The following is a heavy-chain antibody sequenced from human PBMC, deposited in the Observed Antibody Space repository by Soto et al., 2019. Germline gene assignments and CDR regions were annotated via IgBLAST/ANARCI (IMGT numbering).Heavy chain of an antibody. J-gene: IGHJ4*02. Sequence: QVQLVESGGGVVQPGRSLRLSCAASGFTFSSYGMHWVRQAPGKGLEWVAVISYDGSNKYYADSVKGRFTISRDNSKDPVYLQMNSLRAEDTAVYYWAKDYSSRWYGYFDHRGQGTLVTVSS. CDR2: ISYDGSNK. D-gene: IGHD6-13*01. CDR3: AKDYSSRWYGYFDH. V-gene: IGHV3-30*18. CDR1: GFTFSSYG.